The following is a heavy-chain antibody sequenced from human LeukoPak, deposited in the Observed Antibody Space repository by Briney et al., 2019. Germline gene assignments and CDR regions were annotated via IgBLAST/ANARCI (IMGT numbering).Heavy chain of an antibody. V-gene: IGHV3-23*01. CDR1: GFTFSSYA. CDR2: ISGSGGST. CDR3: ATKVGGYDILTGYYIFDY. D-gene: IGHD3-9*01. Sequence: GGSLRLSCAASGFTFSSYAMSWVRQAPGEGLEWVSAISGSGGSTYYADSVKGRFTISRDNSKNTLYLQMNSLRAEDTAVYYCATKVGGYDILTGYYIFDYWGQGTLVTVSS. J-gene: IGHJ4*02.